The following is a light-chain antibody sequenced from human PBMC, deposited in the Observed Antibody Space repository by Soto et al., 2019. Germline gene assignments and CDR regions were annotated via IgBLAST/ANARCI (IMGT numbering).Light chain of an antibody. Sequence: EIVLTQSPGTLSLSPGERATVSCRASQSVSSAYLAWYQQKPGQAPRLLIYGAFSRATGIPDRFSGYGSGTDFTLTITRLEPEDFAVYYCQQYGTSFTFGQGTKLQIK. J-gene: IGKJ2*01. CDR3: QQYGTSFT. CDR2: GAF. CDR1: QSVSSAY. V-gene: IGKV3-20*01.